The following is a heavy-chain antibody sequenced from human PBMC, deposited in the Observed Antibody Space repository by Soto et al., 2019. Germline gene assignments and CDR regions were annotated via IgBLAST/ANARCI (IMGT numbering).Heavy chain of an antibody. CDR1: GYTFTNYG. J-gene: IGHJ5*02. CDR3: ARDGDYYGSSGYYCVDRRRFDP. Sequence: ASVQVPCKASGYTFTNYGISWVRQAPAQGQEWMGRVSPYDGNANDAQKLQGRVTMTTHTSTSTAYMELRRLRSDDTAVYYCARDGDYYGSSGYYCVDRRRFDPWGQGTLVTGSS. V-gene: IGHV1-18*01. CDR2: VSPYDGNA. D-gene: IGHD3-22*01.